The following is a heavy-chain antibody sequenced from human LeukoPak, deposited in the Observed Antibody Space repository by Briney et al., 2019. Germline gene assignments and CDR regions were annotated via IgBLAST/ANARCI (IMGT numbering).Heavy chain of an antibody. CDR2: INHSGGT. D-gene: IGHD6-19*01. CDR1: GGSFSGYY. J-gene: IGHJ5*02. V-gene: IGHV4-34*01. Sequence: KPSETLSLTCAVYGGSFSGYYWSWIRQPPGKGLEWIGEINHSGGTNYNPSLKSRVTISVDTSKNQFSLKLSSVTAADTAVYYCARDLMRRRIAVAESWGQGTLVTVSS. CDR3: ARDLMRRRIAVAES.